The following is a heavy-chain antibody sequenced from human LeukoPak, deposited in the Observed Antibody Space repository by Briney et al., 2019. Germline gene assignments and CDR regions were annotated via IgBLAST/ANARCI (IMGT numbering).Heavy chain of an antibody. V-gene: IGHV4-34*01. Sequence: ASETLSLTCAVYGXSFSDYYWSWIRQPPGKGLEWIGELNHSGSPNYNPSLKSRVTISVDTSKNQFSLRLSSVTAADTAVYYCAKFYCSGGRCYPYFDYWGQGTLVTVSS. D-gene: IGHD2-15*01. CDR2: LNHSGSP. CDR1: GXSFSDYY. CDR3: AKFYCSGGRCYPYFDY. J-gene: IGHJ4*02.